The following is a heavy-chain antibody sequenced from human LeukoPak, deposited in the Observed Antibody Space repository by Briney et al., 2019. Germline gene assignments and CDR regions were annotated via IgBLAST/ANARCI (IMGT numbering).Heavy chain of an antibody. J-gene: IGHJ4*02. CDR2: ISGSGGST. D-gene: IGHD3-10*01. V-gene: IGHV3-23*01. Sequence: GGSLRLSCAASGFTFSSYAMSWVRQAPGKGLEWVSAISGSGGSTYYADSVKGRFTISRDNSKNTLYLQMNSLRAEDTAVYYCAKEVWFGVLLFHYFDYWGQGTLVTVSS. CDR3: AKEVWFGVLLFHYFDY. CDR1: GFTFSSYA.